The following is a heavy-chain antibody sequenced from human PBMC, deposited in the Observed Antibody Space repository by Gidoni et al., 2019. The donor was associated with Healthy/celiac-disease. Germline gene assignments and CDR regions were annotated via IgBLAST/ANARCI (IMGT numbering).Heavy chain of an antibody. J-gene: IGHJ6*02. D-gene: IGHD1-26*01. Sequence: QVQLVESGGGVVQPGRSLRLSCAASGFTFTSYGLHGVRQAPGKGLEWVAVIWYDGSNKYYADSVKGRFTISRDNSKNTLYLQMNSLRAEDTAVYYCARDKVVGAPPRYYYYGMDVWGQGTTVTVSS. CDR2: IWYDGSNK. V-gene: IGHV3-33*01. CDR1: GFTFTSYG. CDR3: ARDKVVGAPPRYYYYGMDV.